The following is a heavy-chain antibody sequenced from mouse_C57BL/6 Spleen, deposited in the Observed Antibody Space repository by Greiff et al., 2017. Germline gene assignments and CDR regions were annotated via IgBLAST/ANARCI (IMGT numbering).Heavy chain of an antibody. Sequence: QVQLQQSGPGLVQPSQSLSITCTVSGFSLTSYGVHWVRQSPGKGLEWLGGILRGGSTDYNAAFMSRLSITKDNSKSQGFFKRNSLQADDTAIYYCAKSGDHCAMGYWGQGTSVTVSS. CDR1: GFSLTSYG. V-gene: IGHV2-5*01. CDR2: ILRGGST. J-gene: IGHJ4*01. D-gene: IGHD2-13*01. CDR3: AKSGDHCAMGY.